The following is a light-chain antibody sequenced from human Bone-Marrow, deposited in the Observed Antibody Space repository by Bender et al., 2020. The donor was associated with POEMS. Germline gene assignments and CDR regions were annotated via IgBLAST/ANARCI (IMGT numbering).Light chain of an antibody. CDR1: SSDVGAYNY. CDR3: SSYTSRSTVL. CDR2: DVS. J-gene: IGLJ2*01. V-gene: IGLV2-14*01. Sequence: QSALTQPRSVSGSPGQSVTISCTGSSSDVGAYNYVSWYQQHPGKAPKLMIYDVSNRPSGVSNRFSGSKSGNTASLTISGLQSEDEGDYYCSSYTSRSTVLFGGGTKLTVL.